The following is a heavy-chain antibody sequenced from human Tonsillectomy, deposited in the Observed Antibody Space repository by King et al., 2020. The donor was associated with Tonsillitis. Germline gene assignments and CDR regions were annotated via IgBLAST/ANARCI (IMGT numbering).Heavy chain of an antibody. CDR2: IDPSASLA. J-gene: IGHJ5*02. D-gene: IGHD3-22*01. CDR3: ARLAPGGEAVAWLSWFDP. Sequence: QLVQSGAEVKKPGESLRISCKASGYRFSNYWISWMRQMPGKGLEWVGTIDPSASLATYNPSFEGHVTMSVDTSITTAYLHFSSLKAPDSAMYYCARLAPGGEAVAWLSWFDPWGQGTLVAVSS. V-gene: IGHV5-10-1*01. CDR1: GYRFSNYW.